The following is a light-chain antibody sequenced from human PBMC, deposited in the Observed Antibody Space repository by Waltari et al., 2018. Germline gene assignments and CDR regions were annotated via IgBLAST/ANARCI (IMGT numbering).Light chain of an antibody. CDR1: SSNIGSNY. J-gene: IGLJ3*02. CDR2: RNN. Sequence: QSVLTQPPSASGTPGQRVTISCSGSSSNIGSNYVYWYQQLPGTAPKHLIYRNNQRPSGAPVRVSGSKSGTSASLAISGLRSEDEADYYCAAWDDSLSGSWVFGGGTKLTVL. V-gene: IGLV1-47*01. CDR3: AAWDDSLSGSWV.